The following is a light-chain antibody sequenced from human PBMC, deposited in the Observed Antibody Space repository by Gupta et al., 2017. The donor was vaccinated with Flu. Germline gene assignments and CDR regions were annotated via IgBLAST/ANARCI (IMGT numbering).Light chain of an antibody. Sequence: YQLTQPPSVSVSPGQTASITCSGVKLGDIYVSWYQQKPGQSPVLVIYQDAKRPSGIPERFSGSNSGNTATLTISGTQAMDEADYYCQAWDDNLVFGGGTKLTVL. V-gene: IGLV3-1*01. CDR3: QAWDDNLV. CDR1: KLGDIY. CDR2: QDA. J-gene: IGLJ2*01.